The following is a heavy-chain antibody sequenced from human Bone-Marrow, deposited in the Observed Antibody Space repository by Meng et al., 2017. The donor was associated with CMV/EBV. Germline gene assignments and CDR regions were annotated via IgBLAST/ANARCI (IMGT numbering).Heavy chain of an antibody. CDR1: GFTFSNAW. CDR2: IKSKADGETT. J-gene: IGHJ2*01. V-gene: IGHV3-15*01. D-gene: IGHD4-17*01. Sequence: SGFTFSNAWMSWVRQAPGKGLEWVGRIKSKADGETTDNAAPVKGRFTISRDDSKNTLYLQMNSLKTEDTAVYYCTTHDYGARYWYFDLWGRGTLVTVSS. CDR3: TTHDYGARYWYFDL.